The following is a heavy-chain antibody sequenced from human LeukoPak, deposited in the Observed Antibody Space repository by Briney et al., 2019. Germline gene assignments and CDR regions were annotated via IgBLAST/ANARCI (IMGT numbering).Heavy chain of an antibody. CDR3: TRGPGSTWYSDY. CDR2: IYSGGDT. D-gene: IGHD6-13*01. CDR1: GFTVSSNY. J-gene: IGHJ4*02. Sequence: RGSLRLSCAASGFTVSSNYMNWVRQAPGKGLEWVSIIYSGGDTYYADSVKGRFTISRDNSKNTLYLQMNSLRPEDTAVYYCTRGPGSTWYSDYWGQGTLVTVSS. V-gene: IGHV3-53*05.